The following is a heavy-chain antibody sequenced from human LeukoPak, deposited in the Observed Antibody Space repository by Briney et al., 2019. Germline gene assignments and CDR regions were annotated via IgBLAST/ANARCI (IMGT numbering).Heavy chain of an antibody. CDR2: IYYSGST. CDR1: GGSISSSSYY. D-gene: IGHD3-10*01. CDR3: ARDPSYYGSGSYSPPELEY. V-gene: IGHV4-39*02. J-gene: IGHJ4*02. Sequence: SETLSLTCTVSGGSISSSSYYWGWIRQPPGKGLEWIGSIYYSGSTYYNPSLKSRVTISVDTSKNQFSLKLSSVTAADTAVYYCARDPSYYGSGSYSPPELEYWGQGTLVTVSS.